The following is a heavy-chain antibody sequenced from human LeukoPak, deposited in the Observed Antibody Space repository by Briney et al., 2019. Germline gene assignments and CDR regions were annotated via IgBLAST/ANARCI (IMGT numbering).Heavy chain of an antibody. CDR1: GFTFKNYS. CDR3: ARDLAAAGKFPSDAFDI. Sequence: GGSLRLSCTASGFTFKNYSMNWVRQAPGKRLELIAYISSGSDNIYYADSVKGRFTISRDNSKNTLYLQMNSLRAEDTAVYYCARDLAAAGKFPSDAFDIWGQGTMVTVSS. CDR2: ISSGSDNI. V-gene: IGHV3-48*01. J-gene: IGHJ3*02. D-gene: IGHD6-13*01.